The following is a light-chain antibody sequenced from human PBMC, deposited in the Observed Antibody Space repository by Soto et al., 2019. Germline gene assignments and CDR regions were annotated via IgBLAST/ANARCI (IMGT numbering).Light chain of an antibody. CDR1: QGIRNF. CDR2: AAS. V-gene: IGKV1-27*01. Sequence: DIQMTQSPTSLYASVGDRVTITCRASQGIRNFVAWYQQKPGKAPKLLIYAASTLQSGVPSRFSGSGSGTDVTLTINSLQPEDVATYSCQKYSSVPVFGPGTKVEIK. CDR3: QKYSSVPV. J-gene: IGKJ3*01.